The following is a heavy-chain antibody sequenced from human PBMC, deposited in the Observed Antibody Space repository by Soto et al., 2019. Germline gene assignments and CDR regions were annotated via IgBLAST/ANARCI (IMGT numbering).Heavy chain of an antibody. V-gene: IGHV4-34*01. CDR1: VGSFSGYY. D-gene: IGHD6-19*01. Sequence: SETLSLTCAFYVGSFSGYYWSCIRHPPGKWLEWIGEINHSGSTNYNPSLKSRVTISVDTSKNQFSLKLSSVTAADTAVYYCARGRPSSGWYGAYYYYGMEVLGQGTTVTVSS. J-gene: IGHJ6*02. CDR3: ARGRPSSGWYGAYYYYGMEV. CDR2: INHSGST.